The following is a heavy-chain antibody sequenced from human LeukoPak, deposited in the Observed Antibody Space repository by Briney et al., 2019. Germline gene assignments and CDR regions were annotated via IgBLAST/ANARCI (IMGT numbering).Heavy chain of an antibody. J-gene: IGHJ4*02. CDR2: IYYSGST. D-gene: IGHD2-2*01. CDR3: ARQGPYCSSTTCYSVVDY. CDR1: GGSFSGYY. V-gene: IGHV4-34*01. Sequence: SETLSLTCAVYGGSFSGYYWSWIRQPPGKGLEWIGSIYYSGSTSYNPSLKSRVTISVDTSKNQFSLKLSSVTAADTAVYYCARQGPYCSSTTCYSVVDYWGQGTLVTVSS.